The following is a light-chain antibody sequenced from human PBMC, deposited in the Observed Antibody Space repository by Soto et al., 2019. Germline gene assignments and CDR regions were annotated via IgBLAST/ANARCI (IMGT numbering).Light chain of an antibody. Sequence: EIVLTQSPGTLSLSPGERATLSCRASQSVSSSYLAWYQQKPGQAPRPLIYGASSRAIGIPDRFSGSGSGKDFTLTISRLDPEDFAVYYCQQYGSSPWTFGQGTKVDIK. J-gene: IGKJ1*01. V-gene: IGKV3-20*01. CDR2: GAS. CDR1: QSVSSSY. CDR3: QQYGSSPWT.